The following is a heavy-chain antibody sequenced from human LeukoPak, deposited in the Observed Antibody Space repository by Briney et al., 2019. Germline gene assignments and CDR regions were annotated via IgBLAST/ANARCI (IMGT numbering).Heavy chain of an antibody. CDR3: ARDRSWYGSDRPDAFDI. J-gene: IGHJ3*02. CDR2: MHYSGST. D-gene: IGHD3-10*01. V-gene: IGHV4-59*01. CDR1: GGSLSSYY. Sequence: SETLSLTCTVSGGSLSSYYWSWIRQPPGKGLEWIGYMHYSGSTNYNPSLKSRVTISVDTSKNQFSLKLSSVTAADTAIYYCARDRSWYGSDRPDAFDIWGQGTMVTVSS.